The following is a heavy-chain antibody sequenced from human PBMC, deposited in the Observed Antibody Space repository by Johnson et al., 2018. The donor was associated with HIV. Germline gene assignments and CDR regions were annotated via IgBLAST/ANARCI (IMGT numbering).Heavy chain of an antibody. CDR3: AKPYYFDSSGYLGSFDI. D-gene: IGHD3-22*01. Sequence: VQLVESGEGLVQPGGSLRLSCAASGFIFSTYAMNWVRQAPGKGLEWVSGISGSGVSTYYADSVTGRFIISRDNSNNTLFLQMNSLRAEDTAVYYCAKPYYFDSSGYLGSFDIWGQGTMVTVSS. CDR1: GFIFSTYA. V-gene: IGHV3-23*04. J-gene: IGHJ3*02. CDR2: ISGSGVST.